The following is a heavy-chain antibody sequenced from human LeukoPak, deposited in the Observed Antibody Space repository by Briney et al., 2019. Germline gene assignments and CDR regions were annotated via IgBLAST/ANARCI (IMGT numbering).Heavy chain of an antibody. V-gene: IGHV3-13*05. Sequence: PGGSLRLSCAASGFTFSSYDMHWVRQATGKGLEWVSAIGTAGDPYYPGSVKGRFTIPRENAKNSLYLQMNSLRAGDTAVYYCARGRYCSSTSCYEGGYYGMDVWGKGTTVTVSS. CDR1: GFTFSSYD. D-gene: IGHD2-2*01. CDR3: ARGRYCSSTSCYEGGYYGMDV. J-gene: IGHJ6*04. CDR2: IGTAGDP.